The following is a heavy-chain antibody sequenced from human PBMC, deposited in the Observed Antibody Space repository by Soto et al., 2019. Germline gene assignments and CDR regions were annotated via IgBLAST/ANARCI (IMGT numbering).Heavy chain of an antibody. CDR1: GGSISSYY. Sequence: SETLSLTCTVSGGSISSYYWSWIRQPPGKGLEWIGYIYYSGSTNYNPSLKSRVTISVDTSKNQFSLKLSSVTAADTAVYYCAREIKTGTTPGYYYGMDVWDQGTTVTVSS. V-gene: IGHV4-59*01. CDR3: AREIKTGTTPGYYYGMDV. CDR2: IYYSGST. J-gene: IGHJ6*02. D-gene: IGHD1-7*01.